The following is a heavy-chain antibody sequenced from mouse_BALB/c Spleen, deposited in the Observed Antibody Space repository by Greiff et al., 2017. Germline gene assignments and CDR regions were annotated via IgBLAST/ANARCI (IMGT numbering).Heavy chain of an antibody. J-gene: IGHJ2*01. D-gene: IGHD1-1*01. V-gene: IGHV1-87*01. CDR3: ARRGVYYGTESLFDY. Sequence: QVQLKESGAELARPGASVKLSCKASGYTFTSYWMQWVKQRPGQGLEWIGAIYPGDGDTRYTQKFKGKATLTADKSSSTAYMQLSSLASEDSAVYYCARRGVYYGTESLFDYWGQGTTLTVSS. CDR2: IYPGDGDT. CDR1: GYTFTSYW.